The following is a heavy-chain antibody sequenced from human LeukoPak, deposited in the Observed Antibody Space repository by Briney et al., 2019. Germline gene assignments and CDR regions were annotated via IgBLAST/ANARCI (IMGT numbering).Heavy chain of an antibody. J-gene: IGHJ4*02. Sequence: GGSLRLSCAVSGFTFSTSWVSWVRQAPGQGLEWVANINQDEGHKDYVDSVKGRFTVSRDNAKNSLYLQMNRLRVDDTAMYFCVRGVEYWGQGTPVTVSS. V-gene: IGHV3-7*04. CDR1: GFTFSTSW. CDR2: INQDEGHK. CDR3: VRGVEY.